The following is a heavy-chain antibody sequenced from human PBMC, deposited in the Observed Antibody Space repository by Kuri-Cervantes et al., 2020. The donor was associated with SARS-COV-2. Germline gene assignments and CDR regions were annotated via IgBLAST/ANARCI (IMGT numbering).Heavy chain of an antibody. CDR2: IYYSGTT. V-gene: IGHV4-61*08. Sequence: SETLSLTCTVSGGSISSGGYYWSWIRQPPGKGLEYIGYIYYSGTTNYNPSLKSRVTISVDTSKNQFSLKLSSVTAADTAMYFCARGNGAVATSGYWYFDLWGRGTLVTVSS. CDR3: ARGNGAVATSGYWYFDL. D-gene: IGHD6-19*01. J-gene: IGHJ2*01. CDR1: GGSISSGGYY.